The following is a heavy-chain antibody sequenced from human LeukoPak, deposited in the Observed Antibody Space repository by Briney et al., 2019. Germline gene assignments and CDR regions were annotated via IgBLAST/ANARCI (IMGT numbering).Heavy chain of an antibody. J-gene: IGHJ3*02. V-gene: IGHV3-21*01. CDR3: ARDGIAAVRDAFDI. Sequence: PGGSLRLSCAASGFTFSSYSMNWVRQPPGKGLEWVSSISSSSSYIYYADSVKGRFTISRDNAKNSLYLQMNSLSAEDTAVYYCARDGIAAVRDAFDIWGRGTMVTVSS. D-gene: IGHD6-25*01. CDR1: GFTFSSYS. CDR2: ISSSSSYI.